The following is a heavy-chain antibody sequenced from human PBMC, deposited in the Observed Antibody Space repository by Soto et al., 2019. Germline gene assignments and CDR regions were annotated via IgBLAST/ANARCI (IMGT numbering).Heavy chain of an antibody. CDR3: AGVVNVGYYYYAMDV. Sequence: GGSLRLSCAASGFTFSGYWMHWVRQVPGKGPVWVSRINGDGISTNYAEFVQGRFTISRDNAKNTLYLQMNRLRVEDTGIYYCAGVVNVGYYYYAMDVWGQGTTVTVSS. V-gene: IGHV3-74*01. J-gene: IGHJ6*02. CDR1: GFTFSGYW. CDR2: INGDGIST. D-gene: IGHD2-15*01.